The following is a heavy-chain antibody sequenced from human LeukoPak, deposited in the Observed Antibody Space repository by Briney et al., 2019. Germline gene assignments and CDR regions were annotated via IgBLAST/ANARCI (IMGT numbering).Heavy chain of an antibody. J-gene: IGHJ3*02. D-gene: IGHD2-8*01. V-gene: IGHV4-61*02. CDR1: GGSISSGYYY. Sequence: SETLSLTCTVSGGSISSGYYYWSWIRQPAGKGLEWIGRIYTSGSTNYNPSLKSRVTISVDTSKNQFSLKLSSVTAADTAVYYCARAQARQCTDGVCYAVAFFAFDIWGQGSMVTVSS. CDR2: IYTSGST. CDR3: ARAQARQCTDGVCYAVAFFAFDI.